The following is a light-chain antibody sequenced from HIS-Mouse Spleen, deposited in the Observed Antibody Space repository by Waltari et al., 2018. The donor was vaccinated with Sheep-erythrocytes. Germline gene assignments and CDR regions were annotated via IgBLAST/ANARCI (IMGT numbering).Light chain of an antibody. V-gene: IGLV2-23*01. CDR2: EGS. CDR3: CSYAGSSTPWV. CDR1: RSAVGSYNL. J-gene: IGLJ3*02. Sequence: QSALTQPASVSGSPGPSITISCPGTRSAVGSYNLVPWYQQHPGKAPKLMIYEGSKRPSGVSNRFSGSKSGNTASLTISGLQAEDEADYYCCSYAGSSTPWVFGGGTKLTVL.